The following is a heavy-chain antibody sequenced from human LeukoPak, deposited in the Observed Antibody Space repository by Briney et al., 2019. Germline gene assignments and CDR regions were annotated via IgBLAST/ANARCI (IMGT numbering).Heavy chain of an antibody. V-gene: IGHV3-21*01. Sequence: GGSLRLSCAASGFTFNTYSMNWVRQAPGKGLEWVSSIRSGSTYIYYADSVKGRFTISRDNAKNSLYLQMISLRAEDTAVYYCARVVMYCSGGSCYNSNMDVWGQGTTVTVSS. D-gene: IGHD2-15*01. CDR3: ARVVMYCSGGSCYNSNMDV. CDR1: GFTFNTYS. J-gene: IGHJ6*02. CDR2: IRSGSTYI.